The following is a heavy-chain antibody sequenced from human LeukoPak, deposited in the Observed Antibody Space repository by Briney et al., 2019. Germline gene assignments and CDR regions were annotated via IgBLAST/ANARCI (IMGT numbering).Heavy chain of an antibody. V-gene: IGHV1-24*01. Sequence: ASVKVSCKVSGYTLTELSMHWVRQAPGRGLEWMGGFDPEDGETIYAQKFQGRVTMTEDTSTDTAYMELSSLRSEDTAVYYCATYPRKYSGSYVDYWGQGTLVTVSS. CDR1: GYTLTELS. J-gene: IGHJ4*02. D-gene: IGHD1-26*01. CDR3: ATYPRKYSGSYVDY. CDR2: FDPEDGET.